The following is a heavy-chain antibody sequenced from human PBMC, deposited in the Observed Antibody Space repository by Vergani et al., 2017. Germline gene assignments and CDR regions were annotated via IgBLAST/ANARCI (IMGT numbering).Heavy chain of an antibody. V-gene: IGHV4-59*08. CDR1: GGPISSYY. D-gene: IGHD5-24*01. CDR3: ARRDGHNWFDP. CDR2: IYYSGST. J-gene: IGHJ5*02. Sequence: QVQLQESGPGLVKPSETLSLTCTVSGGPISSYYWSWVRQPPGKGLEWIGYIYYSGSTNYNPSLKSRVTISVDTSKNQFSLQLSSVTAADTAVYYCARRDGHNWFDPWGQGTLVTVSS.